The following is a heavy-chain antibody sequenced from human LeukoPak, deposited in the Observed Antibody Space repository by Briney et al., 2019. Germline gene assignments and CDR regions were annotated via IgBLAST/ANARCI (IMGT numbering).Heavy chain of an antibody. Sequence: GGSLRLSCAASGFTFSNYSMNWVRQAPGKGLEWVSYISSSSGRTRTIYYADSVKGRFTISRDNAKNSVYLQMNSLRAEDTAVYYCVRTHSSGYYYFDSWGRGTLVTVSS. V-gene: IGHV3-48*01. CDR2: ISSSSGRTRTI. J-gene: IGHJ4*02. D-gene: IGHD3-22*01. CDR3: VRTHSSGYYYFDS. CDR1: GFTFSNYS.